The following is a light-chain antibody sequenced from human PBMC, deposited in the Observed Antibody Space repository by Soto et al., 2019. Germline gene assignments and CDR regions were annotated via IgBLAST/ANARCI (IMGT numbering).Light chain of an antibody. Sequence: SYELTQPPSVAVSPGQTARITCSGDALPKQYAYWYQQKPGQAPVLVIYKDSERPSGIPERCSGSSSGTTVTLTISGVQAEDEADYYCQSADSSGTCVLFGGGTKL. J-gene: IGLJ2*01. V-gene: IGLV3-25*03. CDR1: ALPKQY. CDR3: QSADSSGTCVL. CDR2: KDS.